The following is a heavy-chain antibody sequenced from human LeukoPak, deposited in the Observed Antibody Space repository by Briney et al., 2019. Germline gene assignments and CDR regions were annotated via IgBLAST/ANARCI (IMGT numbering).Heavy chain of an antibody. Sequence: GGSLRLSCTASGFTFGDYAMSWLRQAPGKGLEWVSAISGSGGSTYYADSVKGRFTISRDNSKNTLYLQMNSLRAEDTAVYYCAKVKGVPAAIRGNDYWGQGTLVTVSS. CDR2: ISGSGGST. J-gene: IGHJ4*02. D-gene: IGHD2-2*01. CDR3: AKVKGVPAAIRGNDY. V-gene: IGHV3-23*01. CDR1: GFTFGDYA.